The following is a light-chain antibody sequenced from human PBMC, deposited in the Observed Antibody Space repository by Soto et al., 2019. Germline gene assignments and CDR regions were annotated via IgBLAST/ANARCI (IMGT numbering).Light chain of an antibody. V-gene: IGKV3D-20*01. CDR3: QQYGRSPFT. CDR1: QSVSSSY. Sequence: EIVLTQSPVTLSLSPGERGTLSCGASQSVSSSYLAWYQQKPGLAPRLLIYDASSRATGTPDRFSGGGCGTDLTLTISRLEPEDVAVYYCQQYGRSPFTCGQGTRLEIK. J-gene: IGKJ5*01. CDR2: DAS.